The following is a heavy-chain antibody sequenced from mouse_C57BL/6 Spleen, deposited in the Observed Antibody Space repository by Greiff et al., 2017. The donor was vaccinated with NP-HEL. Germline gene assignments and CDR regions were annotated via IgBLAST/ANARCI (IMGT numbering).Heavy chain of an antibody. CDR2: ISDGGSYT. Sequence: EVQLVESGGGLVKPGGSLKLSCAASGFTFSSYAMSWVRQTPEKRLEWVATISDGGSYTYYPDNVKGRFSISRDNAKNNLYLQMSHLKSEDTAMYYCARDYDGFAYWGQGTLVTVAA. J-gene: IGHJ3*01. D-gene: IGHD2-12*01. CDR3: ARDYDGFAY. CDR1: GFTFSSYA. V-gene: IGHV5-4*01.